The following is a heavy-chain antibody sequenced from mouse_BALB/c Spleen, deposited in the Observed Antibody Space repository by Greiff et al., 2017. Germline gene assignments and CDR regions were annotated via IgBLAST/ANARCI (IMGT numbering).Heavy chain of an antibody. CDR1: GYTFTSYY. Sequence: VQGVESGAELVKPGASVKLSCKASGYTFTSYYMYWVKQRPGQGLEWIGEINPSNGGTNFNEKFKSKATLTVDKSSSTAYMQLSSLTSEDSAVYYCTRAPRFAYWGQGTLVTVSA. V-gene: IGHV1S81*02. J-gene: IGHJ3*01. CDR3: TRAPRFAY. CDR2: INPSNGGT.